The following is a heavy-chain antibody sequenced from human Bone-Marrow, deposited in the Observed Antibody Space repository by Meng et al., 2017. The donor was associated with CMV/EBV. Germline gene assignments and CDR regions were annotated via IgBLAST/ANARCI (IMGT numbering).Heavy chain of an antibody. D-gene: IGHD3-10*01. V-gene: IGHV1-46*01. CDR1: GYTFTSYY. CDR2: INPSGGST. J-gene: IGHJ4*02. CDR3: ARSKHREVRGNFDY. Sequence: ASVKVSCKASGYTFTSYYMHWVRQAPGQGLEWMGIINPSGGSTSYAQKFQGRVTITTDESTSTAYMELSSLRSEDTAVYYCARSKHREVRGNFDYWGQGTLVTVSS.